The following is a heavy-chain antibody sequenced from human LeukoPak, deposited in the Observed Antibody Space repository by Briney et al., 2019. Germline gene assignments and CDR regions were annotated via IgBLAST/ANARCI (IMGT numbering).Heavy chain of an antibody. Sequence: ASVKVSCKASGYTFTSYGISWVRQAPGQGLEWMGWISAYNGNTNYAQKLQGRVTMTTDTSTSTVYMELRSLRSDDTAVYYCARGGSYPGDYYYYGMDVWGQGTTVTVSS. CDR2: ISAYNGNT. J-gene: IGHJ6*02. V-gene: IGHV1-18*01. D-gene: IGHD1-26*01. CDR1: GYTFTSYG. CDR3: ARGGSYPGDYYYYGMDV.